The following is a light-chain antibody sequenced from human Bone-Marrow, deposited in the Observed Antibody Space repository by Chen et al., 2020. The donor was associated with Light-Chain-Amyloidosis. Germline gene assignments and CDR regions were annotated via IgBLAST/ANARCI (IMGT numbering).Light chain of an antibody. CDR1: SGSIATNY. CDR3: QSYQGSSQGV. J-gene: IGLJ3*02. CDR2: EDD. V-gene: IGLV6-57*01. Sequence: NFMLTQPHSVSESPGQTVRISCNRSSGSIATNYVKWYQQRPGSSPTTVIYEDDQRPSEVPDRFSGSIDRSSNSASLTISGLKTEDEADYYCQSYQGSSQGVFGGGTKLTVL.